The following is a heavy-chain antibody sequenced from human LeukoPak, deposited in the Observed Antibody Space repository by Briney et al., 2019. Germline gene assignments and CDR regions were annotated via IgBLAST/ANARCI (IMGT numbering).Heavy chain of an antibody. Sequence: GGSLRLSCAASGFTVSNNYMSWARQAPGKGLEWVSVIYSGGSTYYADPVTVRFTISRDNSKNTLYLQMNSMRAEDTAVYYCARVMYSSGWYYWFDPWGQGKLATVSS. V-gene: IGHV3-66*01. CDR3: ARVMYSSGWYYWFDP. J-gene: IGHJ5*02. CDR2: IYSGGST. CDR1: GFTVSNNY. D-gene: IGHD6-19*01.